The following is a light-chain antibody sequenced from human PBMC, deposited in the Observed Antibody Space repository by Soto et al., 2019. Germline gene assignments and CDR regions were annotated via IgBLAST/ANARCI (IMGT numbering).Light chain of an antibody. CDR3: QQYGTSQYT. CDR2: GGS. J-gene: IGKJ2*01. Sequence: EIVLTQSPGTLSLSPGERATLSCRASQSVSRSYLAWYQHIPGQAPRLLIYGGSSRATGIPDRFSGSGSGTDFTLTISRLEPEDFVVYYCQQYGTSQYTFGQGTKLEIK. CDR1: QSVSRSY. V-gene: IGKV3-20*01.